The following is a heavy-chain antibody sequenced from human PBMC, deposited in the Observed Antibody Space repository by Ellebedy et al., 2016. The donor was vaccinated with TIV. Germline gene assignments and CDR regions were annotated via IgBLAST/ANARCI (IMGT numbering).Heavy chain of an antibody. V-gene: IGHV1-2*02. J-gene: IGHJ4*02. Sequence: ASVKVSCXASGGTFSSYAISWVRQAPGQGLEWMGWINPNSGGTNYAQKFQGRVTMTRDTSISTAYMELSRLRSDDTAVYYCATLFRGLFDYWGQGTLVTVSS. CDR3: ATLFRGLFDY. D-gene: IGHD3-10*01. CDR1: GGTFSSYA. CDR2: INPNSGGT.